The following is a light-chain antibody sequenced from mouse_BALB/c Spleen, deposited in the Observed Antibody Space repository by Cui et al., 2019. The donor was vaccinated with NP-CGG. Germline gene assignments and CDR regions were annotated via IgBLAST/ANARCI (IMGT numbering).Light chain of an antibody. V-gene: IGLV1*01. CDR1: TGAVTTSNY. CDR3: ALWYSNHWV. CDR2: GTN. Sequence: QAVLTQDSALTTSPGETVTLTCRASTGAVTTSNYANWVQEKPDHLFTGLIGGTNNRAPGVPARFSGSLIGDKAARTITGAQTEDEAIYFCALWYSNHWVFGGGTKLTVL. J-gene: IGLJ1*01.